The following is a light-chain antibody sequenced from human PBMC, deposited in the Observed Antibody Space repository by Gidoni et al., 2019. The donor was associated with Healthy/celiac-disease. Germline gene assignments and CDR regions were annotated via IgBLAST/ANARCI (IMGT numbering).Light chain of an antibody. CDR1: QSVSSY. CDR3: QQRSNWSTWT. CDR2: DAS. Sequence: EIVLPQSPATLSLSPGESATLSCRASQSVSSYLAWYQQKPGQAPRLLIYDASNRATGIPARFSGSGSGTDFTLTISSLEPEDFAVYYCQQRSNWSTWTFGQGTRVEIK. V-gene: IGKV3-11*01. J-gene: IGKJ1*01.